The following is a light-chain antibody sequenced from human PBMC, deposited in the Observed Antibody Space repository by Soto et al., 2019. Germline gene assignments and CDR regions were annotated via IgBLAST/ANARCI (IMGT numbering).Light chain of an antibody. CDR2: TAS. Sequence: DIQMTQSPSSLSASVGDRVTIACRSSHTINIYLNWYQQQPGQAPKLLIHTASTVHSGVPSRFSGSGSGTDFTLTINNLPPEDFATYYCQQSYSSVRTFGQGTKVEL. CDR1: HTINIY. V-gene: IGKV1-39*01. CDR3: QQSYSSVRT. J-gene: IGKJ1*01.